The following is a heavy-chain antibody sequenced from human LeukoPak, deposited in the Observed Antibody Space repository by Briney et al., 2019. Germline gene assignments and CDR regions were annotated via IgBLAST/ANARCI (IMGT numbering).Heavy chain of an antibody. Sequence: SETLSLTCTVSGGSISSSSYYWGWIRQPPGKGLEWIGSIYYSGSTYYNPSLKSRVTISVDTSKNQFSLKLSSVTAADTAVYYCARDRYYYDSSGFSTLDYWGQGTLVTVSS. J-gene: IGHJ4*02. CDR3: ARDRYYYDSSGFSTLDY. CDR2: IYYSGST. V-gene: IGHV4-39*07. D-gene: IGHD3-22*01. CDR1: GGSISSSSYY.